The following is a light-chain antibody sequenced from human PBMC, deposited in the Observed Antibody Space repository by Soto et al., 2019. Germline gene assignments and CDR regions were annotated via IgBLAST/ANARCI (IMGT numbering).Light chain of an antibody. J-gene: IGKJ5*01. CDR1: QGVSSY. CDR2: DAS. V-gene: IGKV3-11*01. CDR3: QQRSNWPTSIT. Sequence: EIVLTQSAAALAFSPVERATVSSSASQGVSSYLAWYQQKPGQAPRLLIYDASNRATGIPARFSGSGSGTDFTLTISSLEPEDFAVYYCQQRSNWPTSITFGQGTRLEIK.